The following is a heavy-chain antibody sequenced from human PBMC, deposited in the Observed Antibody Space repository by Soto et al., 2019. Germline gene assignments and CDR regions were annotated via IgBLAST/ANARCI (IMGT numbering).Heavy chain of an antibody. D-gene: IGHD3-16*02. CDR1: GYSFALYW. CDR3: ATIIADWYFEL. V-gene: IGHV5-51*01. J-gene: IGHJ2*01. Sequence: VQLVQSGAEVKKPGESLKISCKGSGYSFALYWIGWVRQMPGKDLEWMGIIYPSDSDVRYSPSFQGQVTMSADKSISTVYLQWNSLKASDTAMYYCATIIADWYFELWGRGTLVTVSS. CDR2: IYPSDSDV.